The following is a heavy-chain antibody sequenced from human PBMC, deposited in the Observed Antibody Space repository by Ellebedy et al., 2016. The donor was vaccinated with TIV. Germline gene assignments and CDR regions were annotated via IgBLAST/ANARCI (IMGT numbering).Heavy chain of an antibody. J-gene: IGHJ4*02. CDR1: GFTVSSNY. D-gene: IGHD4-23*01. CDR2: IYSGADGGDT. Sequence: GESLKISCAASGFTVSSNYMNWVRQAPGKGLGWVAVIYSGADGGDTKYADSVKGRFTISRDNSKNPLYLQMNSLRAEDTAVYSCARDAADSGGKLDYWGQGALVTVSS. CDR3: ARDAADSGGKLDY. V-gene: IGHV3-53*01.